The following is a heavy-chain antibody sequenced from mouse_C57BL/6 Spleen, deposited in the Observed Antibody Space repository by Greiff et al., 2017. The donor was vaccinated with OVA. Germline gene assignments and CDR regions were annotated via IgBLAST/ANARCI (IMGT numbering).Heavy chain of an antibody. CDR1: GYTFTSYN. J-gene: IGHJ4*01. V-gene: IGHV1-12*01. CDR3: ARERALYYYGSSSYAMDY. D-gene: IGHD1-1*01. CDR2: IYPGNGDT. Sequence: LQQSGAELVRPGASVKMSCKASGYTFTSYNMHWVKQTPRQGLEWIGAIYPGNGDTSYNQKFKGKATLTVDKSSSTAYMQLSSLTSEDSAVYFCARERALYYYGSSSYAMDYWGQGTSVTVSS.